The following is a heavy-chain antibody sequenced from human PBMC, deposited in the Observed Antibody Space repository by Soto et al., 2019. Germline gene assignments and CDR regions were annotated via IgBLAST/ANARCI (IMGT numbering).Heavy chain of an antibody. CDR1: GFTVSSNY. CDR2: IYSGGST. Sequence: GSLRLSCAASGFTVSSNYMSWVRQAPGKGLEWVSVIYSGGSTYYADSVKGRFTISRDNSKNTLYLQMNSLRAEDTAVYYCARRGYYYDSSGYPREWYFDYWGQGTLVTVSS. J-gene: IGHJ4*02. CDR3: ARRGYYYDSSGYPREWYFDY. V-gene: IGHV3-53*01. D-gene: IGHD3-22*01.